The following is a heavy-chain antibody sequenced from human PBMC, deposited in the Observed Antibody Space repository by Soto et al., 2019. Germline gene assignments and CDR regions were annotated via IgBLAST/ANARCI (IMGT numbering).Heavy chain of an antibody. D-gene: IGHD4-17*01. CDR2: VYYSGTT. V-gene: IGHV4-59*01. Sequence: WTWIRKAPGKGLEWIGYVYYSGTTNYNPSLKSRLTISVDTSKSQFSLKLTSMTAADTVVYYCAIASMTTIAMDVWGRGTTVNVSS. J-gene: IGHJ6*02. CDR3: AIASMTTIAMDV.